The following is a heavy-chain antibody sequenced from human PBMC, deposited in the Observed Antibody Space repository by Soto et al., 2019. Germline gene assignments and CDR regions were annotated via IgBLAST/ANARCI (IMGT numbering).Heavy chain of an antibody. Sequence: SETLSLTCTVSGGSIGSSDYYWGWIRQPPGRGLGWIGSSHYSGTTYYNPALKSRVTISIDTSRNNFSLKLIAMTAADTAVYYCTRRIDTEFDPWGQGTLVTVSS. CDR1: GGSIGSSDYY. J-gene: IGHJ5*02. CDR3: TRRIDTEFDP. CDR2: SHYSGTT. V-gene: IGHV4-39*02.